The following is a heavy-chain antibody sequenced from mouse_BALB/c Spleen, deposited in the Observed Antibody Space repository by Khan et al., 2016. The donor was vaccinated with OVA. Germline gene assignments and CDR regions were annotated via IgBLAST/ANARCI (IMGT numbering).Heavy chain of an antibody. CDR3: ARNNDYDEGLAY. J-gene: IGHJ3*01. V-gene: IGHV2-2*02. Sequence: HVHLKLPGPRLVQPSQSLSITCTVAGFSLNTYGVHWVRQSPGKGLEWLGVIWRGCGTDYHAHFISKLSISKDSSESQVFFKMNSLEVNDTAIYYCARNNDYDEGLAYWGQGTLVTVSA. D-gene: IGHD2-4*01. CDR2: IWRGCGT. CDR1: GFSLNTYG.